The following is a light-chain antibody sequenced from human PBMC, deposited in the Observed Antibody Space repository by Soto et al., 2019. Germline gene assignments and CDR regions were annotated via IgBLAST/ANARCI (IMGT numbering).Light chain of an antibody. CDR2: EVS. CDR3: SSYTSSSTHYV. V-gene: IGLV2-14*01. CDR1: SSDVGGYNY. J-gene: IGLJ1*01. Sequence: QSVLTQPASVSGSPGQSITISCTGTSSDVGGYNYVSWYQQHPGKAPKLMIYEVSNRPSGVSNRFSGSKSGNTASLTISGRQAEDEADYYCSSYTSSSTHYVFGTATKLTVL.